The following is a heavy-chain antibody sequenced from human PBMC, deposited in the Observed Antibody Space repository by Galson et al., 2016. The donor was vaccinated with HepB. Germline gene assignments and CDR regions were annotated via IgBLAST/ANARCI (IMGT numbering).Heavy chain of an antibody. D-gene: IGHD3-9*01. CDR2: FHYSGS. J-gene: IGHJ4*02. Sequence: ETLSLTCTVSGDSISSSTSYWGWIRQPPGKGLEWIGNFHYSGSSYSPSLKSRVTISVDSSKSQFSLKLTSVTAADTAIYYCARHRPYYDWRIDYWGQGTLVTVSS. CDR3: ARHRPYYDWRIDY. V-gene: IGHV4-39*01. CDR1: GDSISSSTSY.